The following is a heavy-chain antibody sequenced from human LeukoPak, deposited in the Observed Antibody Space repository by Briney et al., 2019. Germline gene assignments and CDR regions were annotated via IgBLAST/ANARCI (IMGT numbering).Heavy chain of an antibody. V-gene: IGHV1-18*01. J-gene: IGHJ4*02. CDR1: GYTFTSYG. D-gene: IGHD4-23*01. CDR3: ARAEIYYGDNPLDH. Sequence: ASVKVSCKASGYTFTSYGISWVRQAPGQGLEWMGWISAYNGNTNYAQKLQGRVTMTADTSTSTAYMELRSLRSDDTAVYYCARAEIYYGDNPLDHWGQGTVATVSS. CDR2: ISAYNGNT.